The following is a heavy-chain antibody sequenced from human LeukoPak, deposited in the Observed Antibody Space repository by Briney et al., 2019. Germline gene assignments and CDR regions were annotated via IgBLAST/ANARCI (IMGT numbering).Heavy chain of an antibody. CDR1: GFTFGDYD. CDR3: ARLYSSGRYANAFDI. J-gene: IGHJ3*02. CDR2: IRSIGVR. D-gene: IGHD6-19*01. Sequence: GGSLRLSCAASGFTFGDYDMHWVRQATGKGLEWVSAIRSIGVRFYSGSVKGRFTISRENAKNTLYLEMNSLRVGDTAVYYCARLYSSGRYANAFDIWGQGTVVTVSS. V-gene: IGHV3-13*01.